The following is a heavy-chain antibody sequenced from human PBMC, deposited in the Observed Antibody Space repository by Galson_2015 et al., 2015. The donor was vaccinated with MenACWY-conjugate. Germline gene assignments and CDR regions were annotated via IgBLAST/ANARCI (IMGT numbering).Heavy chain of an antibody. D-gene: IGHD3-16*01. CDR1: GFTFDDYA. J-gene: IGHJ3*02. CDR3: AKDSQGGLGDAFDI. V-gene: IGHV3-9*01. CDR2: ISWDRSSI. Sequence: SLRLSCAASGFTFDDYATHWVRQVPGEGLEWVSGISWDRSSIAYADSVRGRFTISRDNAKNSLYLQMNSLRAEDTALYYCAKDSQGGLGDAFDIWGQGTMVTVSS.